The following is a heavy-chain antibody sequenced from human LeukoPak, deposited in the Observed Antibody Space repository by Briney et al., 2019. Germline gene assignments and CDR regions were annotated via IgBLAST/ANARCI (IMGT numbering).Heavy chain of an antibody. CDR2: IYSGGST. D-gene: IGHD6-19*01. Sequence: GGSLRLSCAASGFTFSDYYMSWVRQAPGKGLEWVSVIYSGGSTYYADSVKGRFTISRDNSKNTLYLQMNSLRAEDTAVYYCARDLGSGWYYFDYWGQGTLVTVSS. J-gene: IGHJ4*02. V-gene: IGHV3-66*01. CDR3: ARDLGSGWYYFDY. CDR1: GFTFSDYY.